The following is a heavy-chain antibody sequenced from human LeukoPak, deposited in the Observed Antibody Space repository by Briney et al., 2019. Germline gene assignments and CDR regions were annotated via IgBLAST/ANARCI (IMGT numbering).Heavy chain of an antibody. D-gene: IGHD2-2*01. CDR2: INPKSGGT. CDR3: AREAADGPSDY. J-gene: IGHJ4*02. Sequence: ASVTVSCTASGYTFTGYYMHWVRQAPGQGVEWMGWINPKSGGTNYAQKFQGRVTMTRDTSISTAYMELSRLRSDDTAVYYCAREAADGPSDYWGQGTLVTVSS. V-gene: IGHV1-2*02. CDR1: GYTFTGYY.